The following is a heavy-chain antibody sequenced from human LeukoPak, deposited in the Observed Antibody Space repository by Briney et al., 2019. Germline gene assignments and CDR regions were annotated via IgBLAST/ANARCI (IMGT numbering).Heavy chain of an antibody. D-gene: IGHD3-10*01. CDR2: IYYSGGT. CDR1: GGSISSGDYY. J-gene: IGHJ4*02. V-gene: IGHV4-61*08. Sequence: SETLSLTCTVSGGSISSGDYYWNWIRQPPGKGLEWIGNIYYSGGTNYNPSLKSRVTISLDTSKNQFSLKLSSVTAADTAVYYCARDWELGYWGQGTLVTVSS. CDR3: ARDWELGY.